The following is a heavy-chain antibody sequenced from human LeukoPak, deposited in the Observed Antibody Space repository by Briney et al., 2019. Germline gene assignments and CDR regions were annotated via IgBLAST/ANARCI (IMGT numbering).Heavy chain of an antibody. CDR1: GFTFSSYA. V-gene: IGHV3-30*04. CDR2: ISYDGSNK. CDR3: ARSFSYGYFDY. J-gene: IGHJ4*02. Sequence: GGSLRLSCAASGFTFSSYAMHWVRQAPGKGLEWVAVISYDGSNKYYADSVKGRFTISRDNSKNTLYLQMNSPRAEDTAVYYCARSFSYGYFDYWGQGTLVTVSS. D-gene: IGHD5-18*01.